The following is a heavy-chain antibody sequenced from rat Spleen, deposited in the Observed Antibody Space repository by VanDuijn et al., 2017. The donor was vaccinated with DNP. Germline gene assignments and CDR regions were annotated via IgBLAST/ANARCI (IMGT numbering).Heavy chain of an antibody. J-gene: IGHJ4*01. V-gene: IGHV5-7*01. Sequence: EVQLVESGGGLVQPGRSLKLSCAASGFTFSDYNMAWVRQAPKKGLEWVATIRYDGSSTYYRDPVKGRFTISRDNAKRTLYLQMDSLRSEDTATYYCARHTTGITTGGYAMDAWGQGTSVTVSS. CDR1: GFTFSDYN. CDR2: IRYDGSST. CDR3: ARHTTGITTGGYAMDA. D-gene: IGHD1-9*01.